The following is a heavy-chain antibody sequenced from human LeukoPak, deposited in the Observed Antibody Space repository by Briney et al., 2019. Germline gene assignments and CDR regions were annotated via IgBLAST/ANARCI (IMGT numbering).Heavy chain of an antibody. D-gene: IGHD3-22*01. V-gene: IGHV4-38-2*02. J-gene: IGHJ3*02. CDR3: ARVGSSGYYYYDAFDI. Sequence: SETLSLTCTVSGYSISSGYYWGWIRQPPGKGLEWIGSIYYSGSANYNPSLKSRVTISVDTSKNQFSLKLSSVTAADTAVYYCARVGSSGYYYYDAFDIWGQGTMVTVSS. CDR1: GYSISSGYY. CDR2: IYYSGSA.